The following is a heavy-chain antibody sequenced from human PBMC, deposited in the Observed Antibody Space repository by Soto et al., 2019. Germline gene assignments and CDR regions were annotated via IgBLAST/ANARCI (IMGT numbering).Heavy chain of an antibody. CDR2: INFDGSTT. Sequence: EVQLLESGGGLVQPGGSLRLSCAGSGFALSSSWMHWVRQDPGKGLVWVSRINFDGSTTDYADSVRGRYTISRDNAKNTLYLEMNSLRVDDTAVYHCARGPRGWYRFDYWGQGTLVTVSS. CDR3: ARGPRGWYRFDY. V-gene: IGHV3-74*01. J-gene: IGHJ4*02. D-gene: IGHD6-19*01. CDR1: GFALSSSW.